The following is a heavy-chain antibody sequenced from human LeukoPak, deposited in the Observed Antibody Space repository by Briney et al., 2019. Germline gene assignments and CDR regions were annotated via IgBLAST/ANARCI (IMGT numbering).Heavy chain of an antibody. Sequence: PGGSLRLSCAASGFTVSSKYMNWVRQAPGKGLEWVSVISSAGSTYYADSVKGRFTISRDNSKNTLYLQMKSLRAEDTAVYYCARVRNDYNPGAIDYWGQGTLVTVSS. D-gene: IGHD5-24*01. V-gene: IGHV3-53*01. CDR1: GFTVSSKY. CDR2: ISSAGST. J-gene: IGHJ4*02. CDR3: ARVRNDYNPGAIDY.